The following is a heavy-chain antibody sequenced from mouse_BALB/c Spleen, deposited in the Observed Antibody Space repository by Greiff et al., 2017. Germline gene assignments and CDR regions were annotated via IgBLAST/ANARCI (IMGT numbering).Heavy chain of an antibody. CDR1: GFTFTDSW. J-gene: IGHJ2*01. CDR3: ITPDYFDN. Sequence: EVKLVESGGGLVQPGGSMKLSCASSGFTFTDSWMDWVRQGPEKGLEWVAEIRSKANNHATYYAESVKGRLTISGDDSKSSVYLQMHSLRAEDTGINYCITPDYFDNWGQGTTLTVSS. V-gene: IGHV6-6*01. CDR2: IRSKANNHAT.